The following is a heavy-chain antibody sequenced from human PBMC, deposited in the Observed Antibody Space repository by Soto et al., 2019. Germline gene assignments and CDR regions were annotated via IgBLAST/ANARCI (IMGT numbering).Heavy chain of an antibody. CDR3: AGEADYLNWFDP. CDR1: GFTFSSYS. Sequence: EVQLVESGGGLVQPGGSLRLSCAASGFTFSSYSMNWVRQAPGKGLEWVSYISSSSSTIYYADSVKGRFTISRDNAKNSPYLQMNSLRAEDTAVYYCAGEADYLNWFDPWGQGTLVTVSS. CDR2: ISSSSSTI. J-gene: IGHJ5*02. V-gene: IGHV3-48*01. D-gene: IGHD4-17*01.